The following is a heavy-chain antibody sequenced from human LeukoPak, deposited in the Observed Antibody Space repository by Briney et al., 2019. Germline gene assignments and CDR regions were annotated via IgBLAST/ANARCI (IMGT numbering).Heavy chain of an antibody. CDR1: GGSISSHY. J-gene: IGHJ4*02. D-gene: IGHD2-15*01. Sequence: SETLSLTCIVSGGSISSHYWSWIRQPPGKGLECIGNIYYSGSTNYNPSLKSRVTISIDTSKNQFSLKLSSVTAADTAVYYCARGNCSGGSCYLYFFDYWGQGTLVTVSS. V-gene: IGHV4-59*11. CDR3: ARGNCSGGSCYLYFFDY. CDR2: IYYSGST.